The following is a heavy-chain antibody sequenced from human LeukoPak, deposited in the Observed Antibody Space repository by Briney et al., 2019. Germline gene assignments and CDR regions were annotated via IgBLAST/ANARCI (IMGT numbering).Heavy chain of an antibody. J-gene: IGHJ4*02. CDR1: GFXVSSNY. CDR2: IYSGGST. D-gene: IGHD6-13*01. CDR3: ARGSLYSSTWYFDY. Sequence: GGSLRLSCGASGFXVSSNYISWVRQAPGKGLEWVSVIYSGGSTYYPDSVKGRFTISRDNSKNTLYLQMSSLRAEDTAVYYCARGSLYSSTWYFDYWGQGTLVTVSS. V-gene: IGHV3-66*01.